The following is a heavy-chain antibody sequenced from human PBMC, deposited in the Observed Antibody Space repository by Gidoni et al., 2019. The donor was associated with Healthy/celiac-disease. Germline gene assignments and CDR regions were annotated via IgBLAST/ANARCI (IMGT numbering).Heavy chain of an antibody. V-gene: IGHV3-21*01. CDR3: ARDPWYSSSWHHWYFDL. CDR2: ISSSSSYI. Sequence: EVQLVESGGGLVKPGGSLRLSCAASGFTFSSYSMNWVRQAPGKGLEWVSSISSSSSYIYYADSVKGRFTISRDNAKNSLYLQMNSLRAEDTAVYYCARDPWYSSSWHHWYFDLWGRGTLVTVSS. D-gene: IGHD6-13*01. CDR1: GFTFSSYS. J-gene: IGHJ2*01.